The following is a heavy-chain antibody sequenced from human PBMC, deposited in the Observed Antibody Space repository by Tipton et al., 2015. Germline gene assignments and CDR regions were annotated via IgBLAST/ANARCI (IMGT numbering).Heavy chain of an antibody. J-gene: IGHJ6*02. Sequence: LRLSCSVSSDSISKYYWSWIRQPPGKELEWIGYIQYSGSTNYNPSLKSRVSMSVDTSKTQFSLEMRSVTATDTAVYYCARAPLVGATPSAPYYYYGMDVWGQGTLLTVAS. D-gene: IGHD1-26*01. CDR2: IQYSGST. CDR3: ARAPLVGATPSAPYYYYGMDV. V-gene: IGHV4-59*01. CDR1: SDSISKYY.